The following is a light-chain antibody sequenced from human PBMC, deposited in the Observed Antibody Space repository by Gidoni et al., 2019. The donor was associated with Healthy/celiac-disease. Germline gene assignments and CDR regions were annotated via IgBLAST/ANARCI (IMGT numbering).Light chain of an antibody. CDR1: QSVSSY. CDR3: QQRSNWPPEDT. J-gene: IGKJ2*01. CDR2: DAS. Sequence: EIVFTQPPATLSLSPGERATLSCRASQSVSSYLARYQQKPGQAPRLLIYDASNSATGIPARFSGSGSGTDFTLTISSLEPEDFAVYYCQQRSNWPPEDTFGQGTKLEIK. V-gene: IGKV3-11*01.